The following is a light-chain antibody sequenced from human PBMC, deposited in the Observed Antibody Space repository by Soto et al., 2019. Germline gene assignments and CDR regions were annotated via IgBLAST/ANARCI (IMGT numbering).Light chain of an antibody. V-gene: IGLV2-14*01. CDR3: SSYTSSSTVV. CDR1: SRDVGSYNY. CDR2: DVS. J-gene: IGLJ3*02. Sequence: QSALTQRASVSGSPGQSITISCTGTSRDVGSYNYVSWYQQRPGKAPRLMIYDVSDRPSGISIRFSGSKSGNTASLTISGLQAEDEADYFCSSYTSSSTVVFGGGTKVTVL.